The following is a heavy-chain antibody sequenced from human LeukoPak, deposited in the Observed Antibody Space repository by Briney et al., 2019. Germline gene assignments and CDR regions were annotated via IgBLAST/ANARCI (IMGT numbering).Heavy chain of an antibody. D-gene: IGHD3-3*01. CDR1: GFTFSSYS. CDR2: ISSSSSYI. Sequence: PGGSLRLSCAASGFTFSSYSMNWVRQAPGKGLEWVSSISSSSSYIYYADSAKGRFTISRDNAKNSLYLQMNSLRAEDTAVYYCARDALPYYDFWSGYSRAPNSFDYWGQGTLVTVSS. J-gene: IGHJ4*02. V-gene: IGHV3-21*01. CDR3: ARDALPYYDFWSGYSRAPNSFDY.